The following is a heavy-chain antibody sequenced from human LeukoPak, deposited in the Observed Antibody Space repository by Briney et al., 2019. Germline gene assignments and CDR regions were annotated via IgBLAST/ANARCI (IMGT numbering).Heavy chain of an antibody. D-gene: IGHD2-15*01. V-gene: IGHV1-2*02. CDR3: ARTGYCSGGSCLNWFDP. J-gene: IGHJ5*02. Sequence: ASVKVSCKASGYTFTGYYMHWVRQAPGQGLEWMGWINPNSGGTNYAQKFQGRVTMTRDTSISTAYMELSRLRSDDTAVYYCARTGYCSGGSCLNWFDPWGQGTLVTVPS. CDR2: INPNSGGT. CDR1: GYTFTGYY.